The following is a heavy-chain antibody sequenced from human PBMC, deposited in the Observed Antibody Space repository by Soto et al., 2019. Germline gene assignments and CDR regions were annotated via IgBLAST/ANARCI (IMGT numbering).Heavy chain of an antibody. CDR1: GGSISSYY. CDR2: IYYSGST. V-gene: IGHV4-59*08. D-gene: IGHD6-6*01. J-gene: IGHJ6*03. Sequence: SETLSLTCTVSGGSISSYYWSWIRQPPGKGLEWIGYIYYSGSTNYNPSLKSRVTISVDTSKNQFSLKLSSVTAADTAVYYCASLSSSSFYYYMDVWGKGTTVTVSS. CDR3: ASLSSSSFYYYMDV.